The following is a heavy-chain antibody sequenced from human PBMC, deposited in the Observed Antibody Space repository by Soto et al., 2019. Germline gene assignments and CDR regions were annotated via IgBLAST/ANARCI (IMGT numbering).Heavy chain of an antibody. CDR1: GGSFSGYY. D-gene: IGHD6-19*01. Sequence: PSETLSRTCAVYGGSFSGYYWSWIRQPPGKGLEWIGEINHSGSTNYNPSLKSRVTISVDTSKNQFSLKLSSVTAAETAVYYCARDRYSSGWSVENYYYGMDVWGQGTTVTVSS. CDR3: ARDRYSSGWSVENYYYGMDV. V-gene: IGHV4-34*01. CDR2: INHSGST. J-gene: IGHJ6*02.